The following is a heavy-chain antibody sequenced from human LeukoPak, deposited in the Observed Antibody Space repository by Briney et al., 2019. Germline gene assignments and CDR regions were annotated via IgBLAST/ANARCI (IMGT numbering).Heavy chain of an antibody. V-gene: IGHV3-23*01. CDR2: ISYSGGST. D-gene: IGHD6-25*01. J-gene: IGHJ4*02. CDR3: AKESGGFDY. CDR1: GFTFSIYA. Sequence: GGSLRLSWAASGFTFSIYAMSWVRQAPGKGLEWVLTISYSGGSTYYADSVKGRFTISRDNSKNTLYLQMNSLRAEDTAVYYCAKESGGFDYWGQGTLVTVSS.